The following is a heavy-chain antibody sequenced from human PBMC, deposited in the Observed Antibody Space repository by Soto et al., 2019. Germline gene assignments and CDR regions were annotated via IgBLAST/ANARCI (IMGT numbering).Heavy chain of an antibody. D-gene: IGHD6-13*01. V-gene: IGHV5-51*01. J-gene: IGHJ3*02. CDR3: AAGYTTGPDAFDI. CDR2: IFPGDSDT. CDR1: GYNFANYW. Sequence: GESLKISCKGSGYNFANYWIGWVRQMPGKGLEWMGMIFPGDSDTKDSPSLQGQITMSVDKSDSSAYLQWRSLKASDTAMYYCAAGYTTGPDAFDIWGQGTMVTVSS.